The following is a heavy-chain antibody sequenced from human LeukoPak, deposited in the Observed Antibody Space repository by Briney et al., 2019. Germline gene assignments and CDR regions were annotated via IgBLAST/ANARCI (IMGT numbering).Heavy chain of an antibody. CDR1: GFTFSSYG. CDR2: IWYDGSNK. V-gene: IGHV3-33*01. CDR3: ACLDSSGYRPFDY. Sequence: GGSLRLSCAASGFTFSSYGMHWVRQAPGKGLEWVAVIWYDGSNKYYADSVKGRFTISRDNSKNMLYLQMNSLRAEDTAVYYCACLDSSGYRPFDYWGQGTLVTVSS. J-gene: IGHJ4*02. D-gene: IGHD3-22*01.